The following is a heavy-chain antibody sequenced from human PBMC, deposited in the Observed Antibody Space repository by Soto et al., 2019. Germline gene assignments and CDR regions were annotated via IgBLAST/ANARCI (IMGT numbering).Heavy chain of an antibody. V-gene: IGHV3-49*03. J-gene: IGHJ4*02. D-gene: IGHD3-3*01. Sequence: GGSLRLSCTASGFTFGDYAMSWFRQAPGKGLEWVGFIRSKAYGGTTEYAASVKGRFTISRDDSKSIAYLQMNSLKTEDTAVYYCTRAGNYDFWSGYLNYFDYWGQGTLVTVSS. CDR1: GFTFGDYA. CDR2: IRSKAYGGTT. CDR3: TRAGNYDFWSGYLNYFDY.